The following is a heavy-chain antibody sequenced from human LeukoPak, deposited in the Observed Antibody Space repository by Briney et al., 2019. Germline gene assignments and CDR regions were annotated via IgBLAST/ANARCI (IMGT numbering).Heavy chain of an antibody. D-gene: IGHD3-16*01. CDR1: GFTFSSYG. Sequence: PGGSLRLSCAASGFTFSSYGMHWVRQAPGKGLEWVAVISYDGSNKYYADSVKGRFTISRDNSKNTLYLQMNSLRAEDTAVYYCAKGSPFYDYVWGSLPDYWGQGTLVTVSS. CDR3: AKGSPFYDYVWGSLPDY. CDR2: ISYDGSNK. V-gene: IGHV3-30*18. J-gene: IGHJ4*02.